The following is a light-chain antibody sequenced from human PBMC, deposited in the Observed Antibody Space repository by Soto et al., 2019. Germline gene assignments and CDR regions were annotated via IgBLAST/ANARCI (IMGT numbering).Light chain of an antibody. V-gene: IGKV1-39*01. CDR2: AAS. CDR3: LQSYSIPYT. CDR1: QSISSY. J-gene: IGKJ2*01. Sequence: DIPMTQSPSSLSASVGDRVTITCRASQSISSYLNWYQQKPGKAPKLLINAASSLQSGVALRFSGDGSGKDFTLTIIYLQPENFATYYCLQSYSIPYTFGQGTKLEL.